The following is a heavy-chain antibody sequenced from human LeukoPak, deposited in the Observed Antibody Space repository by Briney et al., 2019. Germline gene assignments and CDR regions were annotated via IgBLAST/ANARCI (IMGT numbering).Heavy chain of an antibody. CDR3: ARAGWQQLVHNWFDP. D-gene: IGHD6-13*01. CDR1: GYTFTSYG. CDR2: ISAYNGNT. J-gene: IGHJ5*02. Sequence: GASVKVSCKASGYTFTSYGISWVRQAPGQGLEWMGWISAYNGNTNYAQKLQGRVTMTTDTSTSTAYMELRSLRSDDTAAYYCARAGWQQLVHNWFDPWGQGTLVTVSS. V-gene: IGHV1-18*01.